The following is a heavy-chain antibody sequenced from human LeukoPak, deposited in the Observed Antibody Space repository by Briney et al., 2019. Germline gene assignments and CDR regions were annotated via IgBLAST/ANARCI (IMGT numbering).Heavy chain of an antibody. CDR2: ISIASSYI. V-gene: IGHV3-21*01. Sequence: GGSLRLSCAAAGFSFSTYDMNWVRQAPGKGLEWVSSISIASSYIFYADSVKGRFTISRDNAKNSLYLQMNSLRAEDTAVYYCASLVVMGHYFDYWGQGTLVTVSS. J-gene: IGHJ4*02. D-gene: IGHD2-15*01. CDR1: GFSFSTYD. CDR3: ASLVVMGHYFDY.